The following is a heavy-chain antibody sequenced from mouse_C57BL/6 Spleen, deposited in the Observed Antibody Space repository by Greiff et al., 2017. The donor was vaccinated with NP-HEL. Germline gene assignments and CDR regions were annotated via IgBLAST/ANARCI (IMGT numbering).Heavy chain of an antibody. D-gene: IGHD1-1*01. J-gene: IGHJ2*01. V-gene: IGHV1-54*01. CDR2: INPGSGGT. CDR3: ARSETTVVYFDY. Sequence: VQLQQSGAELVRPGTSVKVSCKASGYAFTNYLIEWVKQRPGQGLEWIGVINPGSGGTNYNEKFKGKATLTADKSSSTAYMQLSSLTSEDSAVYFCARSETTVVYFDYWGQGTTLTVSS. CDR1: GYAFTNYL.